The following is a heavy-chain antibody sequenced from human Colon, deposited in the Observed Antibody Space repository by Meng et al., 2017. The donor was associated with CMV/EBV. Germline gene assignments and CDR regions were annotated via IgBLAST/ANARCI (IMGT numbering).Heavy chain of an antibody. CDR1: RCPFSASA. CDR2: STASCDST. D-gene: IGHD3-16*01. V-gene: IGHV3-23*04. CDR3: AKNWGNDF. Sequence: VPLVVSRGGWFTAVGYLNNTSAEARCPFSASAQTWFRNAPWKGQGWVAGSTASCDSTYYADSVKGRFTISRDNSKNTLYLQMNSPRADDTAVYYCAKNWGNDFWGQGTLVTVSS. J-gene: IGHJ4*02.